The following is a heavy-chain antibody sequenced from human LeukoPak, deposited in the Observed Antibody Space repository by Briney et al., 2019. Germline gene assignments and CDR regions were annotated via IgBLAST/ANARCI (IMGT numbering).Heavy chain of an antibody. CDR2: ISHDGSNK. J-gene: IGHJ4*02. CDR3: ARGPGEATVVTLRNFDY. V-gene: IGHV3-30-3*01. Sequence: PGGSLRLSCAASGFAFSSYAMHWVRQAPGKGLEWVAVISHDGSNKYYADSVKGRFTISRDNSKNTLYLQMNSLRAEDTAVYYCARGPGEATVVTLRNFDYWGQGTLVTVSS. D-gene: IGHD4-23*01. CDR1: GFAFSSYA.